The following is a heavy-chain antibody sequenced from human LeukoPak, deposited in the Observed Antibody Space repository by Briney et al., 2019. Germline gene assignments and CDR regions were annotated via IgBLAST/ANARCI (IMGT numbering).Heavy chain of an antibody. CDR2: LHADGIER. CDR3: ACVGFGESARDY. CDR1: GFTLSGYW. D-gene: IGHD3-10*01. Sequence: GGSLRLSCAASGFTLSGYWMSWVRQAPGKGLGGVARLHADGIERYFVDSVKGRFTISRDNAKNSLYLQMYSLRLDDTAVYYCACVGFGESARDYWGQGTLVTVSS. V-gene: IGHV3-7*01. J-gene: IGHJ4*02.